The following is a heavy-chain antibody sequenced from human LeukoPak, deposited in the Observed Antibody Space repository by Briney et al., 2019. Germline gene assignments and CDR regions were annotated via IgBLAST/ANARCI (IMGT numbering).Heavy chain of an antibody. J-gene: IGHJ4*02. V-gene: IGHV3-21*01. Sequence: GGSLRLSCAASGFTFISYSMNWVRQAPGKGLEWVSSISNSSPNIYYADSVKGRFTISRDSAKDSLFLQMNSLRAEDTAVYYCATWGVYYASGTYGYWGQGTLVTVSS. CDR3: ATWGVYYASGTYGY. CDR1: GFTFISYS. CDR2: ISNSSPNI. D-gene: IGHD3-10*01.